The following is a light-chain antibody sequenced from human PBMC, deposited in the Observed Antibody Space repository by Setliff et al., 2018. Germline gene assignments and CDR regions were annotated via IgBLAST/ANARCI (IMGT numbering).Light chain of an antibody. CDR2: EVS. Sequence: QSAMAQHPSASGSPGQSVTISCTGTSSDVGGYNYVSWYQQHPGKAPKLMIYEVSKRPSGVPDRFSGSKSGNTASLTVSGLQAEDEADYYCSSYAGSNNFVFGTGTKGTVL. CDR3: SSYAGSNNFV. V-gene: IGLV2-8*01. CDR1: SSDVGGYNY. J-gene: IGLJ1*01.